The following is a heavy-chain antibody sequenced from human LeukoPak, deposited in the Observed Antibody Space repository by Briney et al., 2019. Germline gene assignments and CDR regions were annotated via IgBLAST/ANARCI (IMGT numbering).Heavy chain of an antibody. CDR3: ARRCASTSCYGDFDY. Sequence: TGGSLRLSCAASRFTFSSYSMNWVRQAPGKGLEWVSSISNSGSYIYYADSLKGRFTISRDNAKNSLYLQMNSLRAEDTAVYYCARRCASTSCYGDFDYWGQGTLVTVSS. J-gene: IGHJ4*02. V-gene: IGHV3-21*01. CDR2: ISNSGSYI. CDR1: RFTFSSYS. D-gene: IGHD2-2*01.